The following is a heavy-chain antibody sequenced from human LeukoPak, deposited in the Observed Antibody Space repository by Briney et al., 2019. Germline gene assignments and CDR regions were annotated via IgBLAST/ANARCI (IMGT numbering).Heavy chain of an antibody. J-gene: IGHJ4*02. CDR3: ARGGPNYFFDF. D-gene: IGHD3-16*01. CDR1: GFSFDSYS. CDR2: ISSRSTTI. Sequence: GSLRLSCEGSGFSFDSYSLYWVRQAPGKGLEWVSYISSRSTTIYYADSVKGRFITSRDSAKKSLYLQMNRLRAEDTAVYFCARGGPNYFFDFWGQGTPVTVSS. V-gene: IGHV3-48*01.